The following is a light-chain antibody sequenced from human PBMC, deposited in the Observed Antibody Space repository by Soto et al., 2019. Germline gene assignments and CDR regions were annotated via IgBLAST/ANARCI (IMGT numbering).Light chain of an antibody. CDR2: EVT. CDR3: TSHVGNDIWV. J-gene: IGLJ3*02. V-gene: IGLV2-8*01. Sequence: QSALTQPPSASGSPGQSVTISCTGTSSDVGAYKYVSWYQQYPGKAPKLMIYEVTKRPSGVPDRFPGSKSGNTASLTVSGLQAEDEADYYCTSHVGNDIWVFAAGTKLTVL. CDR1: SSDVGAYKY.